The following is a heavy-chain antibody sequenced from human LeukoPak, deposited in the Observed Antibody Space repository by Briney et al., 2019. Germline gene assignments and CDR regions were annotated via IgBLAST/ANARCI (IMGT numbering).Heavy chain of an antibody. CDR2: ISGSGGST. D-gene: IGHD3-22*01. J-gene: IGHJ1*01. V-gene: IGHV3-23*01. Sequence: GGSLRLSCAASGFTFSSSAMSWVRQAPGKGLEWVSAISGSGGSTYYADSVKGRFTISRDNSKNTLYLQMNSLRAEDTAVYYCAKGEDTMIVVVSPPGQHWGQGTLVTVSS. CDR3: AKGEDTMIVVVSPPGQH. CDR1: GFTFSSSA.